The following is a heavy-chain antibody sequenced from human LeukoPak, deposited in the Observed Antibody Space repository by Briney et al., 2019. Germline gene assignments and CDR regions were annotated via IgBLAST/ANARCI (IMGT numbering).Heavy chain of an antibody. CDR2: ISSSSSCI. V-gene: IGHV3-21*01. Sequence: GGSLRLSCAASGFTFSSYSMNWVRQAPGKGLEWIPSISSSSSCIYYADSVKGRFTISRDNAKNSLYLQMNSLRAEDTAVYYCARDGDRYCSGGSCYYHYWGQGTLVTVSS. CDR1: GFTFSSYS. D-gene: IGHD2-15*01. J-gene: IGHJ4*02. CDR3: ARDGDRYCSGGSCYYHY.